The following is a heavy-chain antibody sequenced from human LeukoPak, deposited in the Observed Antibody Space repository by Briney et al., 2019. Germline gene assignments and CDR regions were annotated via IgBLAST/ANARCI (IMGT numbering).Heavy chain of an antibody. CDR1: GGTFSTYG. V-gene: IGHV1-2*02. J-gene: IGHJ4*02. Sequence: ASVKVSCKASGGTFSTYGISWVRQAPGQGLEWMGWINPNSGGTNYAQKFQGRVTMTRDTSISTAYMELSRLRSDDTAVYYCARDFPDITMVRGVSYYFDYWGQGTLVTVSS. D-gene: IGHD3-10*01. CDR3: ARDFPDITMVRGVSYYFDY. CDR2: INPNSGGT.